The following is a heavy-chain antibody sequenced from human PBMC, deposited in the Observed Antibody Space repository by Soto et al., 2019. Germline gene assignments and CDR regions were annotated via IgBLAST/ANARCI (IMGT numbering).Heavy chain of an antibody. Sequence: EVQLLESGGGLVQPGGSLRLSCAASRFTFSTYAMSWVRQAPGKGLERVSGISGSGGNTYYADSVKGRFTISRDNAKNTQYLQMNSLRDEDTPVYYCGKSAMVRGGGWFDPWGQGTLVTVSS. J-gene: IGHJ5*02. CDR1: RFTFSTYA. CDR2: ISGSGGNT. CDR3: GKSAMVRGGGWFDP. D-gene: IGHD3-10*01. V-gene: IGHV3-23*01.